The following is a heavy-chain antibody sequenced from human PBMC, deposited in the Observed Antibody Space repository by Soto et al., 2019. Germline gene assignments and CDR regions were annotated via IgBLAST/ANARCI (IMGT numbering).Heavy chain of an antibody. CDR3: ARGGKVGCSGGSCYDLAFDI. CDR2: IIPIFGTA. J-gene: IGHJ3*02. Sequence: QVQLVQSGAEVKKPGSSVKVSCKASGGTFSSYAISWVRQAPGQGLEWMGGIIPIFGTANYAQKFQGRVTITADESTSTAYMELSSLRSEVTAVYYCARGGKVGCSGGSCYDLAFDIWGQGTMVTVSS. CDR1: GGTFSSYA. D-gene: IGHD2-15*01. V-gene: IGHV1-69*12.